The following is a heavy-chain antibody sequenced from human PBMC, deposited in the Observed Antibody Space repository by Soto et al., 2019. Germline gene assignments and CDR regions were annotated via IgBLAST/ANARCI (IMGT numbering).Heavy chain of an antibody. J-gene: IGHJ4*02. CDR1: GYTFTSYA. V-gene: IGHV1-3*01. D-gene: IGHD6-19*01. CDR2: INAGNGNT. Sequence: QVQLVQSGAEVKKPGASVKVSCKASGYTFTSYAMHWVRQAPGQRLEWMGWINAGNGNTKYSQKFQGRVTITRDTSASTAYMELSSLRSEDTAVYYCARVRIAVAGSACDYWGQGTLDTVSS. CDR3: ARVRIAVAGSACDY.